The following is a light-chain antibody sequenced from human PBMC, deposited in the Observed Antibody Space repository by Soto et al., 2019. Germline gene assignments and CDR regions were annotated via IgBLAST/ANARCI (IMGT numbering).Light chain of an antibody. J-gene: IGKJ1*01. V-gene: IGKV1-6*01. Sequence: TXXPXXXSASLGXXVTXTSRASQSISSYLNWYQQKPGKAPKLLIYAASSLQSGVPPRFSGSGSGTDFTLAISSLQPEDSATYYCLQDINYPWTFGQGTKVDIK. CDR3: LQDINYPWT. CDR2: AAS. CDR1: QSISSY.